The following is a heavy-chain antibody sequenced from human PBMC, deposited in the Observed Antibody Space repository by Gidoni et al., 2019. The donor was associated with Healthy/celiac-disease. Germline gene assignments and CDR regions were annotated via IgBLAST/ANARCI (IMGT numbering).Heavy chain of an antibody. J-gene: IGHJ4*02. CDR1: GFSLSKARMG. CDR2: IFSNDEK. CDR3: ARIDSSGYRPGDFDY. V-gene: IGHV2-26*01. D-gene: IGHD3-22*01. Sequence: QVTLKESGPVLVKPTETLTLTCTVSGFSLSKARMGVSWIRQPPGKALEWLAHIFSNDEKSYSTSLKSRLTISKDTSKSQVVLTMTNMDPVDTATYYCARIDSSGYRPGDFDYWGQGTLVTVSS.